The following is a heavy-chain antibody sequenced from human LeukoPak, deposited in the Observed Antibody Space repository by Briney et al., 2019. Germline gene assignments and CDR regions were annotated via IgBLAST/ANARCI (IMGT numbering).Heavy chain of an antibody. J-gene: IGHJ3*02. CDR1: GGSFSGYY. D-gene: IGHD1-26*01. CDR3: ARGSVGATGDAFDI. V-gene: IGHV4-34*01. Sequence: PSETLSLICAVYGGSFSGYYLSWIRHPPGKGLEWIGEINHSGSTNYNPFLKSRVTIPVDTSKNQFSLKLSSVTAADTAVYYCARGSVGATGDAFDIWGQGTMVTVSS. CDR2: INHSGST.